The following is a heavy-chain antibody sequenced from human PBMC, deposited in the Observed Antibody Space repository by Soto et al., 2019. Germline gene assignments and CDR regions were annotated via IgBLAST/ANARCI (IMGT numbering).Heavy chain of an antibody. V-gene: IGHV3-23*01. CDR1: GFTFSIYA. Sequence: GGSLRLSCAASGFTFSIYAIGCVRQGPGKGLEWVAVVSIGGTTHYADSVRCRFTISRDNSKNTLSLQMNSLTAEDTAVYFCAKRSGAGGHFDYWGQG. CDR3: AKRSGAGGHFDY. J-gene: IGHJ4*02. D-gene: IGHD2-15*01. CDR2: VSIGGTT.